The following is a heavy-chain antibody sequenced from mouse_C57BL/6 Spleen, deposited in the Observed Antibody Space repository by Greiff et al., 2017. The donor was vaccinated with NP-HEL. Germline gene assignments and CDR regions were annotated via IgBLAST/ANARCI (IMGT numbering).Heavy chain of an antibody. V-gene: IGHV1-69*01. CDR3: ARHGYYPNWYFDV. J-gene: IGHJ1*03. CDR2: IDPSDSYT. CDR1: GYTFTSYW. Sequence: QVQLQQPGAELVMPGASVKLSCKASGYTFTSYWMHWVKQRPGQGLEWIGEIDPSDSYTNYNQKFKGKSTLTVDKSSSTAYMQLSSLTSEDSAVYYCARHGYYPNWYFDVWGTGTTVTVSS. D-gene: IGHD2-3*01.